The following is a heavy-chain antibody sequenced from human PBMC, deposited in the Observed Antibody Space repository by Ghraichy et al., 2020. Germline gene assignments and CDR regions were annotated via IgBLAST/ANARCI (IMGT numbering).Heavy chain of an antibody. CDR1: GFTFSSYS. D-gene: IGHD3-10*02. CDR2: ISSSSSYI. Sequence: GGSLRLSCAASGFTFSSYSMNWVRQAPGKGLEWVSSISSSSSYIYYADSMKGRFTISRDNAKNSLYLQMNSLRAEDTAVYYCARENTVSGEFDYWGQGTLVTVSS. J-gene: IGHJ4*02. CDR3: ARENTVSGEFDY. V-gene: IGHV3-21*01.